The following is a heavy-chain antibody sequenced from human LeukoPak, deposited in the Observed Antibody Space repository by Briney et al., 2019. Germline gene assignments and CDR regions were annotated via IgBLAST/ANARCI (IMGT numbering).Heavy chain of an antibody. CDR3: ARGGRMDYFDY. V-gene: IGHV3-21*01. D-gene: IGHD2-8*01. J-gene: IGHJ4*02. Sequence: PGGSLRLSCAASGFTFSSYSMNWVRQAPGKGLEWVSSISCSSIYIYYADSVKGRFTISRDNAKNSLYLQMNRLRAEDTAAYYCARGGRMDYFDYWGQGTLVTVSS. CDR1: GFTFSSYS. CDR2: ISCSSIYI.